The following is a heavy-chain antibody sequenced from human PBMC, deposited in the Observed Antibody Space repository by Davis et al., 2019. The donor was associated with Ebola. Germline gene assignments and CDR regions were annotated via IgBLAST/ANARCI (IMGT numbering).Heavy chain of an antibody. CDR3: ARLMYNYYYYMDV. Sequence: PGGSLRLSCAASGFTFSSYWMSWVRQAPGKGLEWVANIKQDGSEKYYVDSVKGRFTISRDNAKTSLYLQMNSLRAEDTAVYYCARLMYNYYYYMDVWGKGTTVTVSS. V-gene: IGHV3-7*01. J-gene: IGHJ6*03. CDR2: IKQDGSEK. CDR1: GFTFSSYW. D-gene: IGHD3-16*01.